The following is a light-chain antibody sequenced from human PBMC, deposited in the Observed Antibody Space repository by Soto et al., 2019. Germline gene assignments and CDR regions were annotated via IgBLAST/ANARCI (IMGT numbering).Light chain of an antibody. J-gene: IGLJ2*01. V-gene: IGLV1-51*01. CDR3: GTWDSSLSAVV. CDR2: DNN. CDR1: SSNIGNNY. Sequence: QSALTQPPSVSAAPGQKVTISCSGSSSNIGNNYVSWYQQLPGTAPKLLIYDNNKRPSGIPDRFSGSKTGTSATLGITGLQTGDEADYYCGTWDSSLSAVVFGRGTKVTVL.